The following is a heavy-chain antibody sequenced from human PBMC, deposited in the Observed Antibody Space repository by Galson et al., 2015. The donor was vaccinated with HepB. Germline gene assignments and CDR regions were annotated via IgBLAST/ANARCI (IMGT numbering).Heavy chain of an antibody. CDR1: GFTFSSYT. CDR3: AKTDSIYIRRPFDL. D-gene: IGHD3-22*01. CDR2: IKGGGDT. J-gene: IGHJ3*01. Sequence: SLRLSCAASGFTFSSYTMGWVRQAPGKGLEWVSGIKGGGDTYYADSVKGRFSISRDNSKNTLYLQMNSLRAEDTAVYDCAKTDSIYIRRPFDLWGQGTMVTVSS. V-gene: IGHV3-23*01.